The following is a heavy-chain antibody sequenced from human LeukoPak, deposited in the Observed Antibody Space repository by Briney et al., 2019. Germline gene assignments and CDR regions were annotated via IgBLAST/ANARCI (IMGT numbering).Heavy chain of an antibody. D-gene: IGHD3-10*01. Sequence: SETLSLTCAVYGGSFSGYYWSWIRQPPGKGLEWIGEINHSGSTNYNPSLKSRVIISVDTSKNQFSLKLSSVTAADTAVYYCARVLQQYYYYYMDVWGKGTTVTVSS. J-gene: IGHJ6*03. CDR3: ARVLQQYYYYYMDV. V-gene: IGHV4-34*01. CDR2: INHSGST. CDR1: GGSFSGYY.